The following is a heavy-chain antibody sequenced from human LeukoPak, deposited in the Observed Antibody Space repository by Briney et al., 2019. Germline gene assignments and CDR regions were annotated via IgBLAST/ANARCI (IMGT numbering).Heavy chain of an antibody. Sequence: GGSLRLSCAASGFTFSRYGMHWVRQAPGKGLEWVAVIWYDGSNEYYEDSVKGRFTIFRDNSKNTLHLQMNSLRAEDTAVYYCARPLVGDALDYWGQGTLVTVSS. V-gene: IGHV3-33*01. D-gene: IGHD1-26*01. J-gene: IGHJ4*02. CDR1: GFTFSRYG. CDR2: IWYDGSNE. CDR3: ARPLVGDALDY.